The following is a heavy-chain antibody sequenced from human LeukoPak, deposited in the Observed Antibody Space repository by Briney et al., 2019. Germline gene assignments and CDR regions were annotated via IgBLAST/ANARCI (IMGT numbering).Heavy chain of an antibody. Sequence: SETLSLTCAVYGGSFADYYWSWIRQPPGKGLEWIGQIIHSGGTNYNPSLKSRVTISVDTSKNQFSPKLNSVTAADTAVYYCARRTRVGWYFDLWGRGTPVTASS. CDR3: ARRTRVGWYFDL. D-gene: IGHD3-10*01. CDR1: GGSFADYY. V-gene: IGHV4-34*12. CDR2: IIHSGGT. J-gene: IGHJ2*01.